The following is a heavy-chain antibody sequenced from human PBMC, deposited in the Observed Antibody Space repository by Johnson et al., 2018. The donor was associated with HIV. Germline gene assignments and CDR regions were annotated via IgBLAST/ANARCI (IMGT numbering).Heavy chain of an antibody. D-gene: IGHD3-10*01. Sequence: VQLVESGGGLVQPGGSLRLSCAASGFTFSSYWMSWVRQAPGKGLEWVANIKQDGSEKYYVDSVKGRFTISRDNAKNSLYLQMNSLRAEDTAVYYCARAPRFGRVRGSAFDIWGQGTMVTVSS. V-gene: IGHV3-7*01. CDR2: IKQDGSEK. CDR3: ARAPRFGRVRGSAFDI. CDR1: GFTFSSYW. J-gene: IGHJ3*02.